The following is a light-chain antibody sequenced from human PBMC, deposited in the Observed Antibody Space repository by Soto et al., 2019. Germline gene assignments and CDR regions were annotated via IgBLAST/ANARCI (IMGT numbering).Light chain of an antibody. CDR2: GAS. Sequence: EIVLTQSPGTLSLSPGERATLSCRASQSVSSSYLAWYQQKPGQAPRLLIYGASSRATGIPDRFSGSGSGTDFTLTISRLEPEDFAVYYCQQDRSSPPYTVGQGTQLEIK. CDR3: QQDRSSPPYT. J-gene: IGKJ2*01. V-gene: IGKV3-20*01. CDR1: QSVSSSY.